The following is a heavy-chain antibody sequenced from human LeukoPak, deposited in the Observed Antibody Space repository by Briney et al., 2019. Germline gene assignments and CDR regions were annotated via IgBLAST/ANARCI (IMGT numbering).Heavy chain of an antibody. Sequence: ASVKVSCKASGYTFTSYGITWVRQAPGQGLEWMGWVSAYADNTNYVQKIQGRVTMTTDTSTSTAYMELSSLRSDDTAVYYCARDCIGCHGFDYWGQGTLVTVSS. CDR3: ARDCIGCHGFDY. J-gene: IGHJ4*02. CDR1: GYTFTSYG. CDR2: VSAYADNT. V-gene: IGHV1-18*01. D-gene: IGHD2-15*01.